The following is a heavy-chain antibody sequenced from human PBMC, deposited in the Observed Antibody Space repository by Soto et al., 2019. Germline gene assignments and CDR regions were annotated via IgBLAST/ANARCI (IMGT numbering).Heavy chain of an antibody. D-gene: IGHD6-6*01. J-gene: IGHJ6*02. CDR3: AKAGYSSSYLPNYYYYYGMDV. V-gene: IGHV3-66*01. CDR1: GFTVSSKY. CDR2: IQSGGPT. Sequence: GGSLRLSCAASGFTVSSKYMSWVRQAPGKGLEWVSLIQSGGPTYYADSVKGRFTISRDNSKNTLYLQMNSLRAEDTAVYYCAKAGYSSSYLPNYYYYYGMDVWGQGTTVTVSS.